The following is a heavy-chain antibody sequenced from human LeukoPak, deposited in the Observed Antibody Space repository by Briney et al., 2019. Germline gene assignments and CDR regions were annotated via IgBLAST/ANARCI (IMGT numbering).Heavy chain of an antibody. CDR2: ISYDGGNK. CDR1: GFTFSSYA. Sequence: PGGSLRLSCAASGFTFSSYAMHWVRQAPGKGLEWVAVISYDGGNKYYADSVKGRFTISRDNSKNTLYLQMNSLRAEDTAVYYCARDQARKAIFGVVLWGQGTLVTVSS. V-gene: IGHV3-30-3*01. D-gene: IGHD3-3*01. J-gene: IGHJ4*02. CDR3: ARDQARKAIFGVVL.